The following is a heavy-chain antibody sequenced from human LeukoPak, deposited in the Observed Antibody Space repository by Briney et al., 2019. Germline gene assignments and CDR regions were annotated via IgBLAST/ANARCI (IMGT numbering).Heavy chain of an antibody. V-gene: IGHV4-39*01. CDR1: GGSISSSSYY. D-gene: IGHD6-19*01. CDR2: IYYSGST. Sequence: SETLSLTCTVSGGSISSSSYYWGWIRQPPGKGLQWIGNIYYSGSTNYNPSLKSRVTVSVDTSKNQFSLKLSSVTATDTAVYYCARRTRTTSGWVDFDNWGRGTLVTVSS. CDR3: ARRTRTTSGWVDFDN. J-gene: IGHJ4*02.